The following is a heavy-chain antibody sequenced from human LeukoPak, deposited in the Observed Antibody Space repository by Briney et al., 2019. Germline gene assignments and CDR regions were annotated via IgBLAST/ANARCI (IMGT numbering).Heavy chain of an antibody. J-gene: IGHJ1*01. CDR1: GASMTNYY. Sequence: SETLSLTCTVSGASMTNYYWSWIRQAPGKGLEWIGYIYYSGTTYYHPSVKGRVTISIDMSKSQFSLKLTSVTAADTGVYYCAREDYDSNDYLFFSNWGQGALVTVSS. CDR2: IYYSGTT. CDR3: AREDYDSNDYLFFSN. D-gene: IGHD3-22*01. V-gene: IGHV4-59*01.